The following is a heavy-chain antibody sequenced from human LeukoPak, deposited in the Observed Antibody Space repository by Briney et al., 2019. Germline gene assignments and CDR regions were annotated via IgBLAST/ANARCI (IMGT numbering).Heavy chain of an antibody. J-gene: IGHJ4*02. CDR2: ISGSGSST. CDR1: GFTFSTYA. Sequence: GGSLRLSCAASGFTFSTYAMSWVRQAPGKGLEWVSSISGSGSSTYYADSVKGRVTISRDNSKNTLYLQMNSLRAEDTALYYCAKSNSGSYHFYFDHWGQGTLVTVSS. D-gene: IGHD1-26*01. V-gene: IGHV3-23*01. CDR3: AKSNSGSYHFYFDH.